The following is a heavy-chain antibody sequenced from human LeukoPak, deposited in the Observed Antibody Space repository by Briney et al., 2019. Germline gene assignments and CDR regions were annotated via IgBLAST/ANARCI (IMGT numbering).Heavy chain of an antibody. CDR2: IYNTGST. D-gene: IGHD1-26*01. Sequence: SETLSLTCSVSGGSISSSSYYWGWIRQPPGKGLEWIGSIYNTGSTHYNPSLKSRVTISVDTSKNQFSLKLSSVTAADTAVYYCARDGASGGFDPWGQGTLVTVSS. CDR1: GGSISSSSYY. V-gene: IGHV4-39*07. CDR3: ARDGASGGFDP. J-gene: IGHJ5*02.